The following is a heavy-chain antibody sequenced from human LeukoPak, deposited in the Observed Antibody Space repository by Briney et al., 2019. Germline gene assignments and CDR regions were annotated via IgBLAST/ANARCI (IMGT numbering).Heavy chain of an antibody. D-gene: IGHD6-13*01. J-gene: IGHJ5*02. V-gene: IGHV3-11*01. CDR2: ISSSGSTI. CDR3: ARESRVSSAAAGIVSFP. Sequence: GGPLRLSFAASGFPFSDYYMSWIRQAPGKGLEWVSYISSSGSTIYYADSVKGRFTISRDNAKNSLYLQMNSLRAEDTAVYYCARESRVSSAAAGIVSFPWGQGTLVTVSS. CDR1: GFPFSDYY.